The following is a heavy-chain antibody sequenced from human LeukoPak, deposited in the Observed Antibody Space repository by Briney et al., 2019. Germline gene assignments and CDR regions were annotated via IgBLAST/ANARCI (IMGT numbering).Heavy chain of an antibody. D-gene: IGHD2-21*01. CDR3: AKDLVTYYYYYGMDV. J-gene: IGHJ6*02. Sequence: GASLRLSCAASGFTFSSYAMSWVRQAPGKGLEWVSAISGSGGSTYYADSVKGRFTISRDSSKNTLYLQMNSLRAEDTAVYYCAKDLVTYYYYYGMDVWGQGTTVTVSS. V-gene: IGHV3-23*01. CDR2: ISGSGGST. CDR1: GFTFSSYA.